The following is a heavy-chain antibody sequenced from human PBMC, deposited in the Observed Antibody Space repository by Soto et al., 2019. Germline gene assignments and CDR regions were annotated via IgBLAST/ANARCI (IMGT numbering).Heavy chain of an antibody. CDR3: ARNLPIADQRNNWFDP. V-gene: IGHV1-18*01. CDR2: ISAYNGNK. Sequence: GASVKVSCKASGYTFTSYGISWVKQAPGKGLEWMGWISAYNGNKNYAQKFQGRVTMTTDTSTSTAYMELRSLRSDDTAVYYWARNLPIADQRNNWFDPWGQGTRVTVSS. D-gene: IGHD2-15*01. CDR1: GYTFTSYG. J-gene: IGHJ5*02.